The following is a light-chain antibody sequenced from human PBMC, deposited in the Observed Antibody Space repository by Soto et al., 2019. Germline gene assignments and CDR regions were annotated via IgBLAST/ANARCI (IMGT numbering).Light chain of an antibody. J-gene: IGKJ1*01. Sequence: IVMTQSPATLSVSPGEGVTLSCRASQSVDNNLAWYQQKPGQAPRLLIYGASTRATGIPGTFSGSGSGTEFSLTISSLQSEDIAVYYCQQYNNWPRTFGQGTTVEIK. CDR3: QQYNNWPRT. CDR2: GAS. V-gene: IGKV3-15*01. CDR1: QSVDNN.